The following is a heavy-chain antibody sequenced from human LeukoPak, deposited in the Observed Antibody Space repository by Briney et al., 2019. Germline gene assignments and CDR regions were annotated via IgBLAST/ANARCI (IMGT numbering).Heavy chain of an antibody. CDR2: ISSSSSTI. Sequence: GGSLRLSCVASGITFSSYSMNWVRQAPGKGLEWVSYISSSSSTIYYAGSVKGRFTISRDNAKNSLYLQMNSLRAEDTAVYYCARGETGFDYWGQGTLVTVSS. J-gene: IGHJ4*02. CDR1: GITFSSYS. D-gene: IGHD5-24*01. V-gene: IGHV3-48*04. CDR3: ARGETGFDY.